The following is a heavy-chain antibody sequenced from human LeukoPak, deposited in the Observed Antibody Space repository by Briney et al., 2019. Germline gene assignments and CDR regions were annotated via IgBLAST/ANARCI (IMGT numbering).Heavy chain of an antibody. CDR2: IIPIFGTA. V-gene: IGHV1-69*13. CDR3: ASYYYDSSGYYDGAFDI. Sequence: ASVKVSCKASGGTFSSYAISWVRQAPGQGLEWMGGIIPIFGTANYAQKFQGRVTITADESTSTAYMELSRLRSDDTAVYYCASYYYDSSGYYDGAFDIWGQGTMVTVSS. J-gene: IGHJ3*02. D-gene: IGHD3-22*01. CDR1: GGTFSSYA.